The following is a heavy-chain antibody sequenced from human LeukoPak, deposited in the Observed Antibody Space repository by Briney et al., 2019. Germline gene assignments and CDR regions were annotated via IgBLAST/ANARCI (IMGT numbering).Heavy chain of an antibody. CDR1: GYTLTELS. Sequence: ASVKVSCTVSGYTLTELSMHWVRQAPGKGLEWMGGFDPEDGETIYAQKFQGRVPMTEDTSTDTAYMELSSLRSEDTAVYYCVTGGFGGPRGSYGMDVWGKGTTVTVSS. D-gene: IGHD3-10*01. CDR3: VTGGFGGPRGSYGMDV. V-gene: IGHV1-24*01. CDR2: FDPEDGET. J-gene: IGHJ6*04.